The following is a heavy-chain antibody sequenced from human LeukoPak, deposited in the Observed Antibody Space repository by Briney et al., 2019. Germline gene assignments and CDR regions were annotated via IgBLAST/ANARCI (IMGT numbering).Heavy chain of an antibody. J-gene: IGHJ4*02. CDR1: GYTLTELS. Sequence: ASVKVSCKVSGYTLTELSMHWVRQAPGKGLEWMGGFDPEDGETIYAQKFQGRVTMTEDTSTDTAYMELSSLRSEDTAVYYRAEGFGGYGDYYFDYWGQGTLVTVSS. D-gene: IGHD4-17*01. CDR2: FDPEDGET. CDR3: AEGFGGYGDYYFDY. V-gene: IGHV1-24*01.